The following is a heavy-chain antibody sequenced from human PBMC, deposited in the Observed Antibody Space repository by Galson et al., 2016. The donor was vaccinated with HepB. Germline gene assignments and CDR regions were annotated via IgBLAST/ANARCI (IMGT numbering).Heavy chain of an antibody. J-gene: IGHJ4*02. CDR2: FNGGGGNT. D-gene: IGHD6-19*01. Sequence: SWVRQAPGKGLEWVSVFNGGGGNTYYAGSVKGRFTISRDNSKNTLYLQMNSLRAEDTAVYYCEKLSSAWYSFDYWGQGTLVTVSS. CDR3: EKLSSAWYSFDY. V-gene: IGHV3-23*01.